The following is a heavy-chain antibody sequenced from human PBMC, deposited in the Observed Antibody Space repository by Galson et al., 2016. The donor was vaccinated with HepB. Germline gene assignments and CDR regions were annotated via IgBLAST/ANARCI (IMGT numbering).Heavy chain of an antibody. V-gene: IGHV4-61*01. D-gene: IGHD1-26*01. J-gene: IGHJ4*02. CDR2: LYYSGST. CDR1: GGSVRSSSYY. CDR3: ARWGYSGNFYGFDY. Sequence: LSLTCTVSGGSVRSSSYYWSWIRQPPGKGLEWIGYLYYSGSTNYNPSLKNRVTISVDTSNNQFSLKLTSVTAVDTAVYYCARWGYSGNFYGFDYWGQGTLVTVSS.